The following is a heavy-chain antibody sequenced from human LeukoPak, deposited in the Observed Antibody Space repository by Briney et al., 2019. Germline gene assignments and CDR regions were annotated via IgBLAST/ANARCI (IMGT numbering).Heavy chain of an antibody. J-gene: IGHJ4*02. V-gene: IGHV3-30*09. CDR2: ISYDEDNK. D-gene: IGHD1-26*01. CDR1: GFPFSYYS. Sequence: PGRSLRLSCAASGFPFSYYSMHWVRQAPGKGVEGVAVISYDEDNKYYAESVKGRFAISRDNSKDTLYLQMNSLRAGDTAVYYCARSPTRSLRVGEFDFWGQGTLVTVSS. CDR3: ARSPTRSLRVGEFDF.